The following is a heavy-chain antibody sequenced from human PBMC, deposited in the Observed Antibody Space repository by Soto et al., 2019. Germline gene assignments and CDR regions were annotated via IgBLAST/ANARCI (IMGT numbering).Heavy chain of an antibody. CDR1: GFTFSSYA. D-gene: IGHD3-9*01. J-gene: IGHJ4*02. CDR2: ISYDGSNK. Sequence: GGSLRLSCAASGFTFSSYAMHWVRQAPGKGLEWVAVISYDGSNKYYADSVKGRFTISRDNSKNTLYLQMNSLRAEDTAVYYCARAYLRDILTGYSYWGQGTLVTVSS. V-gene: IGHV3-30-3*01. CDR3: ARAYLRDILTGYSY.